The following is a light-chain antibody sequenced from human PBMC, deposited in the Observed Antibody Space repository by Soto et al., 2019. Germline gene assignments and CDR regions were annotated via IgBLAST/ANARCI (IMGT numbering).Light chain of an antibody. J-gene: IGLJ2*01. Sequence: QSALTQPPSVSGAPGQRVTISCTGSRSNIGAGFDVYWYQHLPGTVPKLLIYDTNKRPSGVPDRFSGSKSGASASLAITGLQTDDEGEYCCQSCGGSMTVIFGGGTKLTVL. CDR1: RSNIGAGFD. V-gene: IGLV1-40*01. CDR2: DTN. CDR3: QSCGGSMTVI.